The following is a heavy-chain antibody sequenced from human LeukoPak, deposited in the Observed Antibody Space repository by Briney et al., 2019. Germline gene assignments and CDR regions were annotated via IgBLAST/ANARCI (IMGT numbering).Heavy chain of an antibody. Sequence: ASVKISCKASGYTFTGYYMHWVRQAPGQGLEWMGWVNPNSGGTNYAQKFQGRVTMTRDTSISTAYMELGRLRSDDTAVYYCARQGYCSSTSCRNWFDPWGQGTLVTVSS. V-gene: IGHV1-2*02. CDR2: VNPNSGGT. CDR3: ARQGYCSSTSCRNWFDP. J-gene: IGHJ5*02. CDR1: GYTFTGYY. D-gene: IGHD2-2*01.